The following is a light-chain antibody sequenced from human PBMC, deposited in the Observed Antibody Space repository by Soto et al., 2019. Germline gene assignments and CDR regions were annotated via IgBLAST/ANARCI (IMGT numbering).Light chain of an antibody. CDR1: QSISSW. CDR3: QQHNSYWT. CDR2: DAS. Sequence: DIQMTQSPSTLSASVGDRVTITCRASQSISSWLAWYQQKPGKAPKFLIYDASSLESGVPSRFSGSGSGTEFTLTISSLQPDDFATYYCQQHNSYWTFGQGTKVDIK. J-gene: IGKJ1*01. V-gene: IGKV1-5*01.